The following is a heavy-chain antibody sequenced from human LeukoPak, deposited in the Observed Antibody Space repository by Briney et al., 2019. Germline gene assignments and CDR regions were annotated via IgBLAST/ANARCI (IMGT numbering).Heavy chain of an antibody. V-gene: IGHV1-2*02. J-gene: IGHJ4*02. CDR2: INPNSGGT. D-gene: IGHD5-12*01. CDR3: ARSVATILPNFDY. Sequence: ASVKVSCKASGYTFTGYYMHWVRQAPGQGLEWMGWINPNSGGTNYAQKFQGRVTMTRDTSISTAYMELSRLRSDDTAVYYCARSVATILPNFDYWGQGTLVTVSS. CDR1: GYTFTGYY.